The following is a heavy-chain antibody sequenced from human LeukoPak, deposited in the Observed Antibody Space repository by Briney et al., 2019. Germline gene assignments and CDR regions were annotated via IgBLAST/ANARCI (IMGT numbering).Heavy chain of an antibody. CDR2: IYTSGST. J-gene: IGHJ3*02. CDR3: ARDEQWLAHGAFDI. D-gene: IGHD6-19*01. V-gene: IGHV4-61*02. CDR1: GGSISSGSYY. Sequence: ASQTLSLTCTVSGGSISSGSYYWSWIRQPAGKGLEWIGRIYTSGSTNYNPSLKSRVTISVDTSKNQFSLKLSSVTAADTAVYYCARDEQWLAHGAFDIWGQGTMVTVSS.